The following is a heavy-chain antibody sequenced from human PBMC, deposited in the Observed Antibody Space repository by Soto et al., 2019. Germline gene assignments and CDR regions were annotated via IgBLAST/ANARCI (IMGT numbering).Heavy chain of an antibody. CDR2: INAGNGNT. CDR1: GYTFTSYA. D-gene: IGHD4-17*01. CDR3: ARMGENLNDYGDYVSVWQYFQH. V-gene: IGHV1-3*01. J-gene: IGHJ1*01. Sequence: VASVKVSCKASGYTFTSYAMHWVRQAPGQRLEWMGWINAGNGNTKYSQKFQGRVTITRDTSASTAYMELSSLRSEDTAVYYCARMGENLNDYGDYVSVWQYFQHWGQGTLVTVSS.